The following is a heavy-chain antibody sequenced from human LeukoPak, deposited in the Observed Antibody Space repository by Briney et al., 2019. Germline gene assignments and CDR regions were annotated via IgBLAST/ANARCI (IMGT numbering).Heavy chain of an antibody. J-gene: IGHJ4*02. CDR1: GYTFTDYY. V-gene: IGHV1-2*02. CDR3: ARDLAFNVPYSSGHSH. D-gene: IGHD3-22*01. CDR2: INLKNGGT. Sequence: ASVQVSCKASGYTFTDYYMRWVRQAPGQGLEWMGWINLKNGGTNYAQKFHGRVTMTRDTSISTVYMELSRLTSDDTAVYYCARDLAFNVPYSSGHSHWGQGTLVTVSS.